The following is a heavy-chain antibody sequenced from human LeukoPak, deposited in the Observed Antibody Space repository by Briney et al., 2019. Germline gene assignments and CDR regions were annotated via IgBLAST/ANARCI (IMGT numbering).Heavy chain of an antibody. D-gene: IGHD3-22*01. CDR2: VYYSGRT. V-gene: IGHV4-61*01. J-gene: IGHJ3*01. CDR1: GDSVRSDTYY. CDR3: VRETTTEYYDSSGYYRQTEVFDA. Sequence: SETLSLTCTVSGDSVRSDTYYWSWIRQPPGKGLEWIGFVYYSGRTNYNASLKSRVTMSVDTSKNQFSLTLRSVTAADTAVYYCVRETTTEYYDSSGYYRQTEVFDAWGQGTMVTVSS.